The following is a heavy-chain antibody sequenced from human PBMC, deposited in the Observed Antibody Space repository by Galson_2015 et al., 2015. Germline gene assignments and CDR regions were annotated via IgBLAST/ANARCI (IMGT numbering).Heavy chain of an antibody. CDR2: ISGSGGST. V-gene: IGHV3-23*01. CDR1: GFTFSSYA. Sequence: SLRLSCAASGFTFSSYAMSWVRQAPGKGLEWVSAISGSGGSTYYADSVKGRFTISRDNSKNTLYLQMNSLRAEDTAVYYCARSGVTLPGPGGYYMDVWGKGTTVTVSS. D-gene: IGHD3-16*01. CDR3: ARSGVTLPGPGGYYMDV. J-gene: IGHJ6*03.